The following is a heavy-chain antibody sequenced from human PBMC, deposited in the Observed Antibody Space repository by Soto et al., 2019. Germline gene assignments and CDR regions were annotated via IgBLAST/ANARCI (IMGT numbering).Heavy chain of an antibody. CDR1: GGSISSGYYY. V-gene: IGHV4-30-4*01. Sequence: SETLSLTCSVSGGSISSGYYYWSWIRQPPGKGLEWIGNIYYSGNTYYNPSLKSRLIISIDTSKNQFSLTVGFVTAADTAVYYCASSSRDGMDLCGRGSTVTVSS. CDR2: IYYSGNT. J-gene: IGHJ6*02. CDR3: ASSSRDGMDL.